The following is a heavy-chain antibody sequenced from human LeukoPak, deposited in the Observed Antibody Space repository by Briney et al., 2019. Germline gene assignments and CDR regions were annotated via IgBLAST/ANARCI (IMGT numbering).Heavy chain of an antibody. Sequence: SQTLSLTRTVSGGSDSSGGYYCKWIRQPAGNGLEWIARIYSSGSTNYNPSLKSRVTLSVDTSKNQFSLNLNSVTAADTAVYYCARGGTGGYNNWFDPWGQGTLVIVSS. CDR1: GGSDSSGGYY. CDR3: ARGGTGGYNNWFDP. J-gene: IGHJ5*02. CDR2: IYSSGST. V-gene: IGHV4-61*02. D-gene: IGHD5-18*01.